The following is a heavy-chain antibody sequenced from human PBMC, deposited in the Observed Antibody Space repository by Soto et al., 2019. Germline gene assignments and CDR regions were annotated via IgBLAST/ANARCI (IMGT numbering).Heavy chain of an antibody. CDR3: AKDPHSLAVAGTLDY. V-gene: IGHV3-30*18. Sequence: GGSLRLSCAASGFTFSSYGMHWVRQAPGKGLEWVAVISYDGSKKYYADSVKGRFTISRDNSKNTLYLQMNSLRAEDTAVYYCAKDPHSLAVAGTLDYWGQGTLVTVSS. CDR1: GFTFSSYG. D-gene: IGHD6-19*01. CDR2: ISYDGSKK. J-gene: IGHJ4*02.